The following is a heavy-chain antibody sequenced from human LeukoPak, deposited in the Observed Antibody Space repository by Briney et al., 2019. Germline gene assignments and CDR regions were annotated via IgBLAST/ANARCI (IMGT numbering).Heavy chain of an antibody. Sequence: GRSLRLSCAASGFTFSSYGMNWVRQAPGKGLEWVAVISYDGSNKYYADSVQGRFTISRDNSKNTLYLQMNSLRAEDTAVYYCARDSYGFDYWGQGTLVTVSS. V-gene: IGHV3-30*03. CDR1: GFTFSSYG. D-gene: IGHD4-17*01. CDR3: ARDSYGFDY. CDR2: ISYDGSNK. J-gene: IGHJ4*02.